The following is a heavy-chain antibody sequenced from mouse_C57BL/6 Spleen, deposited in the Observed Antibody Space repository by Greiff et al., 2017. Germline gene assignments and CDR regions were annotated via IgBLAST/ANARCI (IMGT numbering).Heavy chain of an antibody. J-gene: IGHJ3*01. CDR3: ASYDYEAY. CDR1: GFNIKNTY. Sequence: EVQLQQSVAELVRPGASVKLSCTASGFNIKNTYMYWVKQRPEQGLEWIGRIDPANGNTKYAPKFQGKATITADTSSNTAYLQLSSLTSEDTAIYYCASYDYEAYWGQGTLVTVSA. D-gene: IGHD2-4*01. V-gene: IGHV14-3*01. CDR2: IDPANGNT.